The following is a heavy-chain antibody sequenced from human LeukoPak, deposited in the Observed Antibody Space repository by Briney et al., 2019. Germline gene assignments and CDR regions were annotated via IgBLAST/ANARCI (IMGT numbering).Heavy chain of an antibody. Sequence: GGSLRLSCAASGLTFSSYAMHWVRQAPGKGLEWVSVISYDGSSKYYADSVKGRFTISRDNSKNTLYLKMNSLRAEDTAVYYCAREKLLWFGEVIVLYYGMDVWGKGTTVTVSS. CDR3: AREKLLWFGEVIVLYYGMDV. D-gene: IGHD3-10*01. CDR1: GLTFSSYA. J-gene: IGHJ6*04. CDR2: ISYDGSSK. V-gene: IGHV3-30*04.